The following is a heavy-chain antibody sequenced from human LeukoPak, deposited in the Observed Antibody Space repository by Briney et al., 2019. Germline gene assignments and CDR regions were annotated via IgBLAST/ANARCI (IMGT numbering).Heavy chain of an antibody. CDR3: ARDGARAPYGDYGY. V-gene: IGHV3-11*01. D-gene: IGHD4-17*01. Sequence: GGSLRLSCAASGFTFSDYYMSWIRQAPGKGLEGVSYISSSGSTIYYADSVKGRFTISRDNAKNSLYLQMTSLRAEDTAVYYRARDGARAPYGDYGYWGQGTLVTVSS. J-gene: IGHJ4*02. CDR1: GFTFSDYY. CDR2: ISSSGSTI.